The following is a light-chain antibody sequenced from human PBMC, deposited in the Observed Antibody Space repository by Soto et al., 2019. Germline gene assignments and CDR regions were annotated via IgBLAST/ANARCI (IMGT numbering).Light chain of an antibody. CDR1: QSVRSH. Sequence: EIVLTQSPATLSLSPGERATLSCRASQSVRSHLGWYQQKPGRAPRLLIYDASNRATGIPARFSGSGSGTDFTLTISSLEPEDFAVYYCQHRANWPITVGGGTKVEIK. V-gene: IGKV3-11*01. CDR3: QHRANWPIT. CDR2: DAS. J-gene: IGKJ4*01.